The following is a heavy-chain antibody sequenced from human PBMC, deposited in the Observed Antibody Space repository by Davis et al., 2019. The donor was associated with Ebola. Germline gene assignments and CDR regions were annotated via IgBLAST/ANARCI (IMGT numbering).Heavy chain of an antibody. CDR1: GGSISSYY. D-gene: IGHD1-26*01. V-gene: IGHV4-39*01. J-gene: IGHJ4*02. CDR3: ARRRLSFEAIDY. Sequence: SETLSLTCTVSGGSISSYYWGWIRQPPGKGLEWIGSIYYRGTTYYTPSLKSRVTISVDTSKNQFSLKLNSVSAADTAVYYCARRRLSFEAIDYWGQGTLVTVSS. CDR2: IYYRGTT.